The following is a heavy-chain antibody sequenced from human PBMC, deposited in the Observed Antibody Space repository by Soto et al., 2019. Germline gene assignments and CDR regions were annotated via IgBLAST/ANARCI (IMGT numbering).Heavy chain of an antibody. CDR1: GYTFTSYY. CDR3: ARDPVYYDFWSGSISANSPKYYFDY. J-gene: IGHJ4*02. Sequence: GASVKVSCKASGYTFTSYYMHWVRQAPGQGLEWMGIINPSGGSTSYAQKFQGRVTMTRDTSTSTVYMELSSLRSEDTAVYYCARDPVYYDFWSGSISANSPKYYFDYWGQGTLVTVSS. CDR2: INPSGGST. D-gene: IGHD3-3*01. V-gene: IGHV1-46*01.